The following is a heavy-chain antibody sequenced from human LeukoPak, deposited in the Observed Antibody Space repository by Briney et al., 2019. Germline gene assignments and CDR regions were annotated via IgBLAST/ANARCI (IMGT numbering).Heavy chain of an antibody. D-gene: IGHD2-2*01. CDR3: ATENIVVVPAAAYNWFDP. CDR2: INHGGST. V-gene: IGHV4-34*01. J-gene: IGHJ5*02. Sequence: SETLSLTCAVYGGSFSSYYWSWIRQPPGKGLEWIGEINHGGSTNYNPSLKSRVTISVDTSKNQFSLKLSSVTAADTAVYYCATENIVVVPAAAYNWFDPWGQGTLVTVSS. CDR1: GGSFSSYY.